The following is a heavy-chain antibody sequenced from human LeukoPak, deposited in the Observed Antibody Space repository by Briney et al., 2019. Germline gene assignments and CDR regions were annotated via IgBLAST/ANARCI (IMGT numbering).Heavy chain of an antibody. CDR2: IYTSGST. J-gene: IGHJ4*02. Sequence: PSETLSLTCTVSGGSISSGSYYWSWIRQPAGKGLEWIGRIYTSGSTNYNPSLKSRVTISVDTSKNQFSLKLSSVTAADTAVYYCARGSSTMGDYWGQGTLVTVSS. V-gene: IGHV4-61*02. D-gene: IGHD3-16*01. CDR3: ARGSSTMGDY. CDR1: GGSISSGSYY.